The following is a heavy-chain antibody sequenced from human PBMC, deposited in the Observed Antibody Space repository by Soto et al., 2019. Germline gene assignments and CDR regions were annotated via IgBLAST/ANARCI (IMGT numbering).Heavy chain of an antibody. Sequence: HPGGSLRLSCAASGFTFSSYWMHWVRQAPGKGLVWVSRINSDGSSTSYADSVKGRFTISRDNAKNTLYLQMNSLRAEDTAVYYCARIRRAAAGNHDAFDIWGQGTMVTVSS. J-gene: IGHJ3*02. CDR3: ARIRRAAAGNHDAFDI. CDR1: GFTFSSYW. D-gene: IGHD6-13*01. V-gene: IGHV3-74*01. CDR2: INSDGSST.